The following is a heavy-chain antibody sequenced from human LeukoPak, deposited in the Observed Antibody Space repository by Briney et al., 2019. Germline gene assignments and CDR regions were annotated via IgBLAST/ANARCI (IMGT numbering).Heavy chain of an antibody. Sequence: GGSLRLSCAASGFTFSDYYMSWIRQAPGKGLEWVSYISSSGSTIYYADSVKGRFTISRDNAKNSLYLQMNSLRAEDTAVYYCARGAPNVVVTAILDDAFDIWGQRTMVTVSS. J-gene: IGHJ3*02. CDR1: GFTFSDYY. D-gene: IGHD2-21*02. CDR2: ISSSGSTI. V-gene: IGHV3-11*01. CDR3: ARGAPNVVVTAILDDAFDI.